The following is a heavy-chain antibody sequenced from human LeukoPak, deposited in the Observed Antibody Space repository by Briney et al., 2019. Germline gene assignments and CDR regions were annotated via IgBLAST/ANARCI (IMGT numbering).Heavy chain of an antibody. Sequence: QPGGSLRLSCAASGFTFSSYSMNWVRQAPGKGLEWVSYISSSSSTIYYADSVKGRFTISRDNAKNSLYLQMNSLRAEDTAVYYCARKTRYFDYWGQGTLVTVSS. CDR1: GFTFSSYS. CDR3: ARKTRYFDY. V-gene: IGHV3-48*01. CDR2: ISSSSSTI. J-gene: IGHJ4*02.